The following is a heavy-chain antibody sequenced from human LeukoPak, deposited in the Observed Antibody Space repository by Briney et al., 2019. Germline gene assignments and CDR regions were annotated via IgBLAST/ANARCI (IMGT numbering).Heavy chain of an antibody. V-gene: IGHV4-59*01. J-gene: IGHJ4*02. CDR3: ARGPYYYDY. CDR1: GGSISSYY. Sequence: SETLSLTCTVSGGSISSYYWSWIRQPPGKGLEWIGYISYSGSTNYNPSLKSRVTISVDTSKNQFSLKLSSVTAADTAVYYCARGPYYYDYWGQGTLVTVSS. CDR2: ISYSGST.